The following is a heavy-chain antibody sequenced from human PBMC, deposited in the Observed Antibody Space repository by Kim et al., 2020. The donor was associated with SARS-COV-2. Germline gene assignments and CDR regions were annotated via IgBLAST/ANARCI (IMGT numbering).Heavy chain of an antibody. J-gene: IGHJ6*02. CDR2: INHSGST. Sequence: SETLSLTCAVYGGSFSGYYWSWIRQPPGKGLEWIGEINHSGSTNYNPSLKSRVTISVDTSKNQFSLKLSSVTAADTAVYYCARGPRLRYYYYGMDVWGQGTTVTVSS. CDR1: GGSFSGYY. CDR3: ARGPRLRYYYYGMDV. D-gene: IGHD4-17*01. V-gene: IGHV4-34*01.